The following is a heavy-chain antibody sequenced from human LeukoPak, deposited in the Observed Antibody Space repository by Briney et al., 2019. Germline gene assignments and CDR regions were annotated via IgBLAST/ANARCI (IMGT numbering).Heavy chain of an antibody. D-gene: IGHD2-2*01. V-gene: IGHV4-4*07. CDR1: GGSISSYY. J-gene: IGHJ6*02. CDR3: ARDAGEVVPNYYGMDV. Sequence: SETLSLICTVSGGSISSYYWSWIRQPAGKGLEWIGRIYTSGSTNYNPSLKSRVTMSVDTSKNQFSLKLSSVTAADTAVYYCARDAGEVVPNYYGMDVWGQGTTVTVSS. CDR2: IYTSGST.